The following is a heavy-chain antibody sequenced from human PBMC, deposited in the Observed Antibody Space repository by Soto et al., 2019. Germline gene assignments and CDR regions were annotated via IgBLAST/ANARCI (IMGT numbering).Heavy chain of an antibody. V-gene: IGHV4-39*01. D-gene: IGHD3-9*01. Sequence: SETLSLTCSVSDDSINSDKYYWGWIRQPPGKGLEWIGSIYYRGNAYYNPSLQTRVTISLDESKSQFSLKLNSVTAADSAVFFCARLEGLATISYYFDFWGPGALVTVSS. CDR1: DDSINSDKYY. CDR3: ARLEGLATISYYFDF. J-gene: IGHJ4*02. CDR2: IYYRGNA.